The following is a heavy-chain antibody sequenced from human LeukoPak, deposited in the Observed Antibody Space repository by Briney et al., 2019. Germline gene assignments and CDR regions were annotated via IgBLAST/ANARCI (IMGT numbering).Heavy chain of an antibody. CDR3: ARMYSSGWYLSLNWFDP. Sequence: SETLSLTCAVYGGSFSGYYWSWIRQPPGKGLEWIGEINHSGSTNYNPSLKSRVTISVDTSKNQFSLKLSSVTAADTAVYYCARMYSSGWYLSLNWFDPWGQGTLVTVSS. J-gene: IGHJ5*02. V-gene: IGHV4-34*01. CDR1: GGSFSGYY. D-gene: IGHD6-19*01. CDR2: INHSGST.